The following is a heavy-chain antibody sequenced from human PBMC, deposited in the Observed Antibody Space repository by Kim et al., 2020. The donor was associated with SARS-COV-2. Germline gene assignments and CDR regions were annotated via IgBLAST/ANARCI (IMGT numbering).Heavy chain of an antibody. CDR2: ISGSGGST. CDR3: ANLGYSGYDPPHY. D-gene: IGHD5-12*01. CDR1: GFTFSSYA. J-gene: IGHJ4*02. Sequence: GGSLRLSCAASGFTFSSYAMSWVRQAPGKGLEWVSAISGSGGSTYYADSVKGRFTISRDNSKNTLYLQMNSLRAEDTAVYYCANLGYSGYDPPHYWGQGTLVTVSS. V-gene: IGHV3-23*01.